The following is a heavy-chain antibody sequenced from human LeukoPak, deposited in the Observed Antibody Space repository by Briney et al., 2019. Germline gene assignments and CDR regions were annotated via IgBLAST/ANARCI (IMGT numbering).Heavy chain of an antibody. CDR1: GGPIRSAY. D-gene: IGHD5-12*01. CDR2: VYFIGNT. Sequence: SETLSLTCSVSGGPIRSAYWSWIRQPPGKGLEWLGYVYFIGNTNYNPSLKSRVTISVDTSKNQFSLKLSSVTAADTAVYYCARRGVVATISDAFDIWGQGTMVTVSS. V-gene: IGHV4-59*12. CDR3: ARRGVVATISDAFDI. J-gene: IGHJ3*02.